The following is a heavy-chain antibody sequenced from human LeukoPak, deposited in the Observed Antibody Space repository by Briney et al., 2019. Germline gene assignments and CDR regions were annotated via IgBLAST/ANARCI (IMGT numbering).Heavy chain of an antibody. D-gene: IGHD3-10*01. J-gene: IGHJ3*02. V-gene: IGHV3-49*04. CDR2: IRSKDYGGTT. CDR1: GFTFGDFA. Sequence: GGSLSLSCTTSGFTFGDFAMSWVRQAPGKGLEWVGFIRSKDYGGTTEYAASVKGRFTISRDDSKTIAYMQMNSLKGEDTAVYYCTRERRGEDGSDIWGQGTMVTVSS. CDR3: TRERRGEDGSDI.